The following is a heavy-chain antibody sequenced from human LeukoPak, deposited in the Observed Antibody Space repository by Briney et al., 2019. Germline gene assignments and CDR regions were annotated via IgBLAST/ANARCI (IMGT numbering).Heavy chain of an antibody. CDR3: ATDQDHGYFRQ. V-gene: IGHV3-7*01. J-gene: IGHJ1*01. D-gene: IGHD4-17*01. Sequence: GSLRLSCAASGLTFSSYWMTWVRQAPGKEPEWVANIKEDGSEKYYEDSVRGRFTISRDNAKNTLYLDMNSLRAEDTAVFYCATDQDHGYFRQWGQGTLVTVSS. CDR1: GLTFSSYW. CDR2: IKEDGSEK.